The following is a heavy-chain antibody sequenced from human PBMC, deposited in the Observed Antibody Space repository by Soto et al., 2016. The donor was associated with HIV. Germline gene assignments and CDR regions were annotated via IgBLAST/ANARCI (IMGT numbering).Heavy chain of an antibody. CDR3: AKGGDAFDI. CDR2: ISGSGGST. V-gene: IGHV3-23*01. J-gene: IGHJ3*02. Sequence: EVQLLESGGGLVQPGGSLRLSCAASGFTFTNYAMTWVRQAPGKGLEWVSAISGSGGSTYYADSVKGRFTISRDNSKNALYPQMNSLRAEDTAVYYCAKGGDAFDIWGQGTMVTVSS. CDR1: GFTFTNYA.